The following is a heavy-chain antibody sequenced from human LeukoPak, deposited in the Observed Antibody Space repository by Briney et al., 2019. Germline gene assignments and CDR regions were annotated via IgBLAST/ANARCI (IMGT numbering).Heavy chain of an antibody. D-gene: IGHD3-22*01. V-gene: IGHV4-59*08. CDR1: GGSISSYY. Sequence: SETLSLTCTISGGSISSYYWSWIRQPPGKGLEWIGYIYYSGSINYNPSLKSRVTISVDTSKNQFSLKLSSVTAADTAVYYCARQSISGSSLSYSDYWGQGTLVNVSS. J-gene: IGHJ4*02. CDR2: IYYSGSI. CDR3: ARQSISGSSLSYSDY.